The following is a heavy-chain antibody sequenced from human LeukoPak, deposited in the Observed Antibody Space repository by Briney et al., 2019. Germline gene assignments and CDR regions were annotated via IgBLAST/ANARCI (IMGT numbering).Heavy chain of an antibody. CDR2: IIPIFGTA. CDR1: GGTFSSYA. CDR3: ARLPGYYGSGRPPRPNMDV. Sequence: ASVKVSCKASGGTFSSYAISWVRQAPGQGLEWMGGIIPIFGTANYAQKFQGRVTITADESTSTAYMELSSLRSEDTAVYYCARLPGYYGSGRPPRPNMDVWGKGTTVTVSS. V-gene: IGHV1-69*13. J-gene: IGHJ6*04. D-gene: IGHD3-10*01.